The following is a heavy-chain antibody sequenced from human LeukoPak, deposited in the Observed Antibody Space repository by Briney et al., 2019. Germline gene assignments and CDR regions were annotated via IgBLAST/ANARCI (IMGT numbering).Heavy chain of an antibody. CDR1: GFTFSSYA. CDR3: AKVRRSSWYRDGMDV. D-gene: IGHD6-13*01. CDR2: ISGSGGST. J-gene: IGHJ6*02. Sequence: GGSLRLSCAASGFTFSSYAMSWVRQAPGKGLEWVSAISGSGGSTYYADSVKVRFTISRDNSKNTLYLQMNSLRAEDTAVYYCAKVRRSSWYRDGMDVWGQGTTVTVSS. V-gene: IGHV3-23*01.